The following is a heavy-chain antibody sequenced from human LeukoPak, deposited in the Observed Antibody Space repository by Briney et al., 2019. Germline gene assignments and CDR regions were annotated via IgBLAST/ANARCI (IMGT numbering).Heavy chain of an antibody. CDR3: ARATASPPSFDY. CDR1: GGSISSSSYY. V-gene: IGHV4-39*07. CDR2: IYYSGST. J-gene: IGHJ4*02. D-gene: IGHD1-26*01. Sequence: SETLSLTCTVSGGSISSSSYYWGWIRQPPGKGLEWIGNIYYSGSTYYNPSLKSRVTISVGTSKNQFSLKLSSVTGADTAVYYCARATASPPSFDYWGQRTLVTVSS.